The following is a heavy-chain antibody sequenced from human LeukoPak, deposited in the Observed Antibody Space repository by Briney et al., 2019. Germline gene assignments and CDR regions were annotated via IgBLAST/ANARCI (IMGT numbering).Heavy chain of an antibody. Sequence: PGGSLRLSCAASGFSLCGHDMSSVRQAPGKGPEWISYISGNGGDIAYADSVKGRFTISRDNAKNSLHLQMNSLRVEDTAVYHCVRHAGRAGGQWGQGTLIAVSS. CDR2: ISGNGGDI. D-gene: IGHD3-10*01. CDR3: VRHAGRAGGQ. V-gene: IGHV3-11*01. J-gene: IGHJ4*02. CDR1: GFSLCGHD.